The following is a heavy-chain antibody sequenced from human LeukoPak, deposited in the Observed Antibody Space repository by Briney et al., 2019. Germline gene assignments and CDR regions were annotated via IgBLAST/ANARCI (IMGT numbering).Heavy chain of an antibody. V-gene: IGHV3-64D*06. CDR1: GFTFSSYA. Sequence: GGSLRLSCSASGFTFSSYAMHWVRQAPGKGLEYVSTISSNGGSTYYADSVKGRFTISRDNSKNTLYLQMSSLRAEDTAVYYCVEDRDSSGWYYFDYWGQGTLVTVSS. CDR3: VEDRDSSGWYYFDY. CDR2: ISSNGGST. D-gene: IGHD6-19*01. J-gene: IGHJ4*02.